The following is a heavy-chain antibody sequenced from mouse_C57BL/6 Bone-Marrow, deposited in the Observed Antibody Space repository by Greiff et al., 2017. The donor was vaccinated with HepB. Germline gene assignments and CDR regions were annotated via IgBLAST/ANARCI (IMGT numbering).Heavy chain of an antibody. V-gene: IGHV1-50*01. D-gene: IGHD2-14*01. Sequence: VQLKQPGAELVKPGASVKLSCKASGYTFTSYWMQWVKQRPGQGLEWIGEINPSDSYTNYNQKFKGKATLTVDTSSSTAYMQLSSLTSEDSAVYYCARLLEDYFDYWGQGTTLTVSS. J-gene: IGHJ2*01. CDR3: ARLLEDYFDY. CDR2: INPSDSYT. CDR1: GYTFTSYW.